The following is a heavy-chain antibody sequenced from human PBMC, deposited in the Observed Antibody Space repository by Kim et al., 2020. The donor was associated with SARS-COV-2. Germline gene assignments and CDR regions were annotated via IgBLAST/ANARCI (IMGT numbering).Heavy chain of an antibody. J-gene: IGHJ4*02. V-gene: IGHV3-23*01. CDR3: ATGRGGLVRADSDY. CDR1: GFTFSSNA. Sequence: GGSLRLSCAASGFTFSSNAMSWVRQAPGKGLECVSAIGGGGRSTYYADSVKGRFTISRDNSKNTLYLQMNSLRAEDTAVYYCATGRGGLVRADSDYWGQGTLFTVSS. CDR2: IGGGGRST. D-gene: IGHD3-16*01.